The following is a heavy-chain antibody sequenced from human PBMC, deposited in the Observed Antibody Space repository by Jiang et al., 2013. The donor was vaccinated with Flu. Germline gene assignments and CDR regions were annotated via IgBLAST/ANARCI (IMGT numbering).Heavy chain of an antibody. CDR3: AKDRGYSSGWYYFDY. V-gene: IGHV3-30*18. Sequence: QAPGKGLEWVAVISYDGSNKYYADSVKGRFTISRDNSKNTLYLQMNSLRAEDTAVYYCAKDRGYSSGWYYFDYWGQGTLVTVSS. CDR2: ISYDGSNK. D-gene: IGHD6-19*01. J-gene: IGHJ4*02.